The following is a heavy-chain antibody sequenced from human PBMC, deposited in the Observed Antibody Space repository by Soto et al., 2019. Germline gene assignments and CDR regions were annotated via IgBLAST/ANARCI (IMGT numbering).Heavy chain of an antibody. J-gene: IGHJ4*02. CDR2: IRDSGGNT. CDR1: GFTFSSYA. V-gene: IGHV3-23*01. CDR3: AKDRYENDMPDY. D-gene: IGHD2-2*01. Sequence: GGSLRLSCAASGFTFSSYAMHWVRQAPGKGLEWVAAIRDSGGNTYYADSVKGRFTISRDNSKNTLYLQMNSLRAEDTAVYYCAKDRYENDMPDYWGQGTLVTVSS.